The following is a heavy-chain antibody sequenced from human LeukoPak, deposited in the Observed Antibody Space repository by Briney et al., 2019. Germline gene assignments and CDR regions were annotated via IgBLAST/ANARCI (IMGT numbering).Heavy chain of an antibody. CDR1: GFIFSSYA. D-gene: IGHD2-15*01. Sequence: GGSMRLSCAASGFIFSSYAMSWVRQAPGKGLEWVSGISSSGYNTYHADSVKGRFTISRDNSKNTLYLLMNSLRAEDTAVYYCAKDTGTSRNYIALVAATHFWGQGTLLTVSS. V-gene: IGHV3-23*01. CDR2: ISSSGYNT. CDR3: AKDTGTSRNYIALVAATHF. J-gene: IGHJ4*02.